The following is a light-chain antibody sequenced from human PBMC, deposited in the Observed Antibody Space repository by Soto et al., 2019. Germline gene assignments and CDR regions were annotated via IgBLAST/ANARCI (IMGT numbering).Light chain of an antibody. Sequence: DIPLTPSPATVSASVGESVTVTCRASQSVSGWLAWYQQKPGEAPKLLIYDASAWPRGVPSRFSGSGSGTKFTLTITSLQPEDFAAYYCQQYETFSGTFGPGTKVDI. CDR3: QQYETFSGT. CDR2: DAS. J-gene: IGKJ1*01. CDR1: QSVSGW. V-gene: IGKV1-5*01.